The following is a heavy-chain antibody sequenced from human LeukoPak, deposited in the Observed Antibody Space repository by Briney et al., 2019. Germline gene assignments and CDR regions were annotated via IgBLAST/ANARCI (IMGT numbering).Heavy chain of an antibody. J-gene: IGHJ6*03. CDR3: AKDSAFYYIDV. D-gene: IGHD3-10*01. Sequence: PGGSLRLSCAASDFSFITYAMSWVRQAPGKGLEWVSTISGGGDATYYADSVKGRFTISRDNSKNTLYLQMNSLRAEDTAVYYCAKDSAFYYIDVWGKGTTVIISS. CDR2: ISGGGDAT. V-gene: IGHV3-23*01. CDR1: DFSFITYA.